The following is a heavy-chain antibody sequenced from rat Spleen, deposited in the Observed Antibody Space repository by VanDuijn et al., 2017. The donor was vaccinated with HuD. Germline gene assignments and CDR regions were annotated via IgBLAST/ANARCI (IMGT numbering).Heavy chain of an antibody. J-gene: IGHJ4*01. D-gene: IGHD1-3*01. V-gene: IGHV3-1*01. CDR3: AKTTVAYYYVMDA. Sequence: EVQLQESGPGLVKPSQSLSLTCSVTDSSITTNYWGWIRKFPGNGMEWMGYISYSGSTNYNPSLRSRISITRDTSKNQFFLQVKSVTTEDTATYYCAKTTVAYYYVMDAWGQGASVTVSS. CDR1: DSSITTNY. CDR2: ISYSGST.